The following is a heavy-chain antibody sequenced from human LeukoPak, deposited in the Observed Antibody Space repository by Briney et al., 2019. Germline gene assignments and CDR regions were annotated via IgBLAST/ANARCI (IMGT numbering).Heavy chain of an antibody. CDR2: ISSASNYI. CDR1: GFTFSTYS. J-gene: IGHJ5*02. Sequence: GGSLRLSCAASGFTFSTYSMNWVRQAPGKGLEWVSSISSASNYIYYADSMKGRFTVSRDNAKNSLYLQMNSQRAEDTAVYYCARSCSGGTCNFPKFEPWGQGTLVTVSS. D-gene: IGHD2-15*01. V-gene: IGHV3-21*01. CDR3: ARSCSGGTCNFPKFEP.